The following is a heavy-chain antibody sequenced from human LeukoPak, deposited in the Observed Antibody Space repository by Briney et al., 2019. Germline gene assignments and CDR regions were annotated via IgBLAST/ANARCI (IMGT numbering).Heavy chain of an antibody. D-gene: IGHD3-22*01. CDR2: IYYSGST. J-gene: IGHJ4*02. CDR3: ARTYDSSGYSRFDY. CDR1: GGSISSGDYY. Sequence: NPSETLSLTCTVSGGSISSGDYYWSWIRQPPGKGLEWIGYIYYSGSTYYNPSLKSRVTISVDTSKNQFSLKLSSVTAADTAVYYCARTYDSSGYSRFDYWGQGTLVTVSS. V-gene: IGHV4-30-4*01.